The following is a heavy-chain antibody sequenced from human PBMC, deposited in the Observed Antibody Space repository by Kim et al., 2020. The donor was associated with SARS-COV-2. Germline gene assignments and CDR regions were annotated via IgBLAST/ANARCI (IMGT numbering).Heavy chain of an antibody. V-gene: IGHV3-30*18. D-gene: IGHD2-21*02. CDR3: AKDPCGGDCLAPGGY. Sequence: GGSLRLSCAASGFTFSSYGMHWVRQAPGKGLEWVAVISYDGSNKYYADSVKGRFTISRDNSKNKLYLQMNSLRAEDTAVYYCAKDPCGGDCLAPGGYWGQGTLVTVSS. CDR2: ISYDGSNK. CDR1: GFTFSSYG. J-gene: IGHJ4*02.